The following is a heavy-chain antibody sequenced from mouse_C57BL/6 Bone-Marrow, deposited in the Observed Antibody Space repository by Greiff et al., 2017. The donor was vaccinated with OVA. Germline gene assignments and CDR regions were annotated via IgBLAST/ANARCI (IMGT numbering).Heavy chain of an antibody. J-gene: IGHJ1*03. V-gene: IGHV3-6*01. CDR1: GYSITSGYY. D-gene: IGHD2-2*01. CDR3: AKERLWLRHAYWYFDV. CDR2: ISYDGSN. Sequence: EVQLQESGPGLVKPSQSLSLTCSVTGYSITSGYYWNWIRQFPGNKLEWMGYISYDGSNNYNPSLKNRISITRDTSKNQFFLKLNSVTTEDTATYYCAKERLWLRHAYWYFDVWGTGTTVTVSS.